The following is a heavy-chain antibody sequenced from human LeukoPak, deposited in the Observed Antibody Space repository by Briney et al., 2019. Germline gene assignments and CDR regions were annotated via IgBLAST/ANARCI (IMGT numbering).Heavy chain of an antibody. CDR2: IKQDGSEK. CDR3: ARDGIVGGSYPNYMDV. J-gene: IGHJ6*03. V-gene: IGHV3-7*01. Sequence: GGSLRLSCAGSGFTFSSYWMSWVRQAPGKGLEWVANIKQDGSEKYYVDSVKGRFTISRDNTKNSLYLQMNSLRAEDTAVYYCARDGIVGGSYPNYMDVWGKGTTVTVSS. CDR1: GFTFSSYW. D-gene: IGHD1-26*01.